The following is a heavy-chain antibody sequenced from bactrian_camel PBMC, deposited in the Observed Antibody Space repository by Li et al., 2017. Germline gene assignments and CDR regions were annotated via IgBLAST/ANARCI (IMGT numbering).Heavy chain of an antibody. D-gene: IGHD2*01. Sequence: HVQLVESGGGSVQAGGSLRLSCTASGYSRSRYCMGWYRQAPGAEREAVATIYSDSVATYYADSVKGRFTVSKDSTKNTLILQMNSLKSEDTASYICAAHPTERCDRRMPYFAYWGQGTQVTVS. J-gene: IGHJ6*01. CDR3: AAHPTERCDRRMPYFAY. CDR2: IYSDSVAT. V-gene: IGHV3S54*01. CDR1: GYSRSRYC.